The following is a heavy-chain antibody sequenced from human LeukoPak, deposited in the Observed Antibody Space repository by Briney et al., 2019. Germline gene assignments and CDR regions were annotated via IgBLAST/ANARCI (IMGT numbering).Heavy chain of an antibody. CDR3: ARGGYYGSGNDFRFDP. CDR1: GGSISSGSYY. D-gene: IGHD3-10*01. Sequence: SQTLSLTCTVSGGSISSGSYYWSWIRQSPGKGLECIGYIHYTGSTNYNPSLKSRVTISVETSKNQFSLKLKSVTAAGTAVYYCARGGYYGSGNDFRFDPWGQGTLVTVSS. J-gene: IGHJ5*02. V-gene: IGHV4-61*01. CDR2: IHYTGST.